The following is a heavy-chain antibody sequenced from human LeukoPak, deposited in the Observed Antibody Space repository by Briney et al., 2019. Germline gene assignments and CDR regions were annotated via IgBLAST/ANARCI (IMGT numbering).Heavy chain of an antibody. CDR1: GFTFSSYS. J-gene: IGHJ5*02. D-gene: IGHD2-2*01. CDR2: ISSSSSHI. V-gene: IGHV3-21*01. Sequence: GGSLRLSCAASGFTFSSYSMNWVRQAPGKGLEWVSSISSSSSHIYYADSVKGRFTISRDNAKNSLYLQMNSLRAEDTAVYYCARDWNIVVVPAAMSWFDPWGQGTLVTVSS. CDR3: ARDWNIVVVPAAMSWFDP.